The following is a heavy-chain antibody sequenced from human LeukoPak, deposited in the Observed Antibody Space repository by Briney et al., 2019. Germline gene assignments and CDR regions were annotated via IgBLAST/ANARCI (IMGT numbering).Heavy chain of an antibody. CDR1: GGSISTYY. D-gene: IGHD6-6*01. CDR3: ARVSSSWSPIDY. V-gene: IGHV4-59*01. CDR2: IYYSGST. Sequence: SETLSLTCTVSGGSISTYYWTWIRQSPGKGLEWIGYIYYSGSTNCNPSLKSRVTISVDTSKNQFSLRLRSVTAADTAVYYCARVSSSWSPIDYWGQGTLVTVSS. J-gene: IGHJ4*02.